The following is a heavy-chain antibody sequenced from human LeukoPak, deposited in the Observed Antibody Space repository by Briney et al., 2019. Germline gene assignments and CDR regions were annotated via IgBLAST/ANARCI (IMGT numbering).Heavy chain of an antibody. Sequence: ASVKDSCMASVGSFSSYGISWVRQAPGRGVEWVGSIIPILGTANYAQNFWDRVNITADKSTSILYMEMNSLGSEDTAVYYCARQTPSVVFDGWGQGTMVTVSS. J-gene: IGHJ3*01. D-gene: IGHD2-2*01. V-gene: IGHV1-69*06. CDR1: VGSFSSYG. CDR3: ARQTPSVVFDG. CDR2: IIPILGTA.